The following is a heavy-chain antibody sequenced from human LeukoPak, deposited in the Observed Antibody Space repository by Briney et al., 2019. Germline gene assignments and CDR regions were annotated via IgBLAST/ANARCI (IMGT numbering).Heavy chain of an antibody. V-gene: IGHV1-24*01. J-gene: IGHJ6*02. Sequence: ASVKVSCKVSGYTLTELSMHWVRQAPGKGLEWTGGFDPEDGETIYAQKFQGRVTMTEDTSTDTAYMELSSLRSEDTAVYYCATGYDILTGYPDYYYYYGMDVWGQGTTVTVSS. D-gene: IGHD3-9*01. CDR1: GYTLTELS. CDR2: FDPEDGET. CDR3: ATGYDILTGYPDYYYYYGMDV.